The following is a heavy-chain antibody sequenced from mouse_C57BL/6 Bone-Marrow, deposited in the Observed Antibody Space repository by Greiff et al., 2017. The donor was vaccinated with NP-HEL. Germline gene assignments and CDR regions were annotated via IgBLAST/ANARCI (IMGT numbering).Heavy chain of an antibody. D-gene: IGHD1-1*02. CDR2: ISSGSSTI. CDR3: ARGYSGFYYFDY. J-gene: IGHJ2*01. CDR1: GFTFSDYG. V-gene: IGHV5-17*01. Sequence: EVKLMESGGGLVKPGGSLKLSCAASGFTFSDYGMHWVRQAPEKGLEWVAYISSGSSTIYYADTVKGRFTISRDNAKNTLFLQMTSLRSEDTAMYYCARGYSGFYYFDYWGQGTTLTVSS.